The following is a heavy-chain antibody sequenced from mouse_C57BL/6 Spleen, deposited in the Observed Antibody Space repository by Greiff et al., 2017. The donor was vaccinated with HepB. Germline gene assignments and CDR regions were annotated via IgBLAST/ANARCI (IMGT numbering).Heavy chain of an antibody. Sequence: EVQGVESGGGLVQPGGSMKLSCVASGFTFSNYWMNWVRQSPEKGLEWVAQIRLKSDNYATHYAESVKGRFTISRDDSKSSVYLQMNNLRAEDTGIYYCTKVYYDYDGAMDYWGQGTSVTVSS. CDR2: IRLKSDNYAT. CDR3: TKVYYDYDGAMDY. J-gene: IGHJ4*01. V-gene: IGHV6-3*01. D-gene: IGHD2-4*01. CDR1: GFTFSNYW.